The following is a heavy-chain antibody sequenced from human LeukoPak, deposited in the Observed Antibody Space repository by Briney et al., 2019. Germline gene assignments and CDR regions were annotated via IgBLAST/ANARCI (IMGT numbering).Heavy chain of an antibody. J-gene: IGHJ4*02. D-gene: IGHD3-22*01. Sequence: PGGSLRLSCAASAFPFGSYDMNWVRQAPGKGLEWLSSISNSGSTIYYADSVQGRFTISRDNAKNSLYLQMNSLRAEDTAVYYCVKDSTHFRVWDSYDTAGLNYWGQGTLVTVSS. CDR1: AFPFGSYD. CDR3: VKDSTHFRVWDSYDTAGLNY. V-gene: IGHV3-48*03. CDR2: ISNSGSTI.